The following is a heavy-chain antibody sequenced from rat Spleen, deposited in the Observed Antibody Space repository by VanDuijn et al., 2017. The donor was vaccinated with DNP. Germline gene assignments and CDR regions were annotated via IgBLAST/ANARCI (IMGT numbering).Heavy chain of an antibody. Sequence: EVQLVESGGDLVRPGRSLKLSCVASGFTFNHYWMAWIRQVPGKGLEWVTSITGSGGNTYYPDSVKGRFTISRDNAKNTLYLQMNRLRSEDTATYYCARGNNNYPYWSFDFWGPGTMVTVSS. CDR2: ITGSGGNT. J-gene: IGHJ1*01. CDR3: ARGNNNYPYWSFDF. V-gene: IGHV5-31*01. CDR1: GFTFNHYW. D-gene: IGHD1-10*01.